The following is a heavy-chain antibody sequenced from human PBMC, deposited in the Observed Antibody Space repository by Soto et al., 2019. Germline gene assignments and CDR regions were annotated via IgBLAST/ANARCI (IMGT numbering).Heavy chain of an antibody. CDR2: IYYSGST. CDR1: GGSISRYY. CDR3: ARGNYDFWSGYYRYYYGMDV. D-gene: IGHD3-3*01. J-gene: IGHJ6*02. Sequence: SETLSLTCTVSGGSISRYYWSWIRQPPGKGLEWIGYIYYSGSTNYNPSLKSRVTISVDTSKNQFSLKLSSVTAADTAVYYCARGNYDFWSGYYRYYYGMDVWGQGTTVTVSS. V-gene: IGHV4-59*01.